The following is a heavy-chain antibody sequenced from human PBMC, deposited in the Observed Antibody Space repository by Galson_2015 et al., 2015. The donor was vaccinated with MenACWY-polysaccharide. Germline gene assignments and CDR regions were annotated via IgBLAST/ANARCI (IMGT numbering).Heavy chain of an antibody. D-gene: IGHD2-15*01. CDR3: AKDLRYCSGGSCYSYSYYYGMDF. CDR2: ISASGGSR. J-gene: IGHJ6*02. CDR1: GFTFSSYA. Sequence: RLSCAASGFTFSSYAMSWVRQAPGKGLEWVSGISASGGSRYYADSVKGRCTISRDSSKNTLSLQMNSLRPEDTAVYYCAKDLRYCSGGSCYSYSYYYGMDFWGQGTTVTVSS. V-gene: IGHV3-23*01.